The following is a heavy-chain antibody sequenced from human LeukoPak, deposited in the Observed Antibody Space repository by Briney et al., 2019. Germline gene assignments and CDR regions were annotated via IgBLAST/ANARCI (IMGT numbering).Heavy chain of an antibody. CDR2: ISWNSGSI. Sequence: GRSLRLSCAASGFTFDDYAMHWVRQAPGKGLEWVSGISWNSGSIGYADSVKGRFTISRDNAKNSLYLQMNSLRAEDTALYYCAKDRYSSGYYYLDYWGQGTLVTVSS. V-gene: IGHV3-9*01. J-gene: IGHJ4*02. CDR3: AKDRYSSGYYYLDY. CDR1: GFTFDDYA. D-gene: IGHD3-22*01.